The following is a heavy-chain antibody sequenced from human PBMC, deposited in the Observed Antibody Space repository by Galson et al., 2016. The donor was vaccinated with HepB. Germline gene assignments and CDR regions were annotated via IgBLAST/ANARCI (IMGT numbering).Heavy chain of an antibody. D-gene: IGHD1-14*01. CDR3: ARTRTNDAFHI. Sequence: QSGAEAKQPGDALKISCKGSGYNFTRYWIGWVCQRPGKGLEWMGIIYPGDSAPKYSPSFQGQVTMSVDKSVNTAYLQWSSLKASDTAMYYWARTRTNDAFHIWGQGTMVSVSS. CDR2: IYPGDSAP. J-gene: IGHJ3*02. CDR1: GYNFTRYW. V-gene: IGHV5-51*01.